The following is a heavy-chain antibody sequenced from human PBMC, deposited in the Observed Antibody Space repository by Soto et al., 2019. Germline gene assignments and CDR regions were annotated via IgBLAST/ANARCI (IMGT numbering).Heavy chain of an antibody. CDR2: VYYSGGA. J-gene: IGHJ4*02. CDR3: AREFSNSPEAFDY. D-gene: IGHD1-1*01. Sequence: TSETLSLTCTVSGGSISGYCLSWIRQPPGKGLEWIGNVYYSGGAKYNPSLASRLAMSINTSRNQFSLKLSSVTAADTAVFYCAREFSNSPEAFDYWGQGALVTVSS. V-gene: IGHV4-59*01. CDR1: GGSISGYC.